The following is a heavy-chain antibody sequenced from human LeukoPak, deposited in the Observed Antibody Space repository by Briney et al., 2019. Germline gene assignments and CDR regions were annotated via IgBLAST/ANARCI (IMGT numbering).Heavy chain of an antibody. CDR3: AKTAIGENYYFDY. V-gene: IGHV3-20*04. D-gene: IGHD1-1*01. CDR1: GFTFNDYG. Sequence: GGSLRLSCAASGFTFNDYGMSWVRQAPRKGLEWVSGINWNGGSTGYADSVKGRFTISRDNAKNSLYLQMNSLRAEDTAVYYCAKTAIGENYYFDYWGQGTLVTVSS. J-gene: IGHJ4*02. CDR2: INWNGGST.